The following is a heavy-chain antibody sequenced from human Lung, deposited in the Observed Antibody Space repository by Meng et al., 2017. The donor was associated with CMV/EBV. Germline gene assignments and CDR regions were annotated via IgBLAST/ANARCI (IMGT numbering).Heavy chain of an antibody. Sequence: GGSXRLXCAASGFAFSTYAMSWVRQAPGKGLEWVSVIYSGGVATYYADSVKGRFTISRDNSNNTLFLQMDSLGAEDTAVYYCAKIGSFTYYYYGMDVWGQGXTVTVSS. V-gene: IGHV3-23*03. D-gene: IGHD1-26*01. CDR3: AKIGSFTYYYYGMDV. CDR1: GFAFSTYA. CDR2: IYSGGVAT. J-gene: IGHJ6*02.